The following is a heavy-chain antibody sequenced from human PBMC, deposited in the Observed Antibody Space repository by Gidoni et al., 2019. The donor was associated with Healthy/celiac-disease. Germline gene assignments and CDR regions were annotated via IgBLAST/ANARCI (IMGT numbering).Heavy chain of an antibody. CDR3: AREGSIAAQGWFDP. D-gene: IGHD6-6*01. J-gene: IGHJ5*02. CDR1: ACYISRCGYY. V-gene: IGHV4-31*03. CDR2: IYYSGST. Sequence: QVQLQESGPGLVKPSQTLSLTCTVSACYISRCGYYWSWIPQHPGKGLEWIGYIYYSGSTYYNPSLKSRVTISVDTSKNQFSLKLSSVTAADTAVYYCAREGSIAAQGWFDPWGQGTLVTVSS.